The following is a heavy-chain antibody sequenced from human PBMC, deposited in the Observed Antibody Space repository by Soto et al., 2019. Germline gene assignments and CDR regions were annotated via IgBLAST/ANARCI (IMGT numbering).Heavy chain of an antibody. Sequence: QVQVVQSGAEVRKPGASVKVSCKTSGYTFTSYAISWVRQAPGQGLEWMGWVSAYTGKSNCAQNLQGRVTMTTDISTTTSYMELRSLRYDDTAVYYCATLGVSGSGSFEYWGQGTLVSVSS. V-gene: IGHV1-18*01. CDR2: VSAYTGKS. CDR3: ATLGVSGSGSFEY. CDR1: GYTFTSYA. J-gene: IGHJ4*02. D-gene: IGHD3-10*01.